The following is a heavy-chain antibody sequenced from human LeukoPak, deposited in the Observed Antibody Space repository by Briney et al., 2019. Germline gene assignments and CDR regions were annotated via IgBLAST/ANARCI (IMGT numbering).Heavy chain of an antibody. CDR2: IGSSSSYI. J-gene: IGHJ4*02. V-gene: IGHV3-21*01. CDR1: GFTFSSYS. D-gene: IGHD3-10*01. Sequence: GGSLRLSCAASGFTFSSYSMNWVRQAPGKGLEWVSSIGSSSSYIYYADSVKGRFTISRDNAKNSLYLQMNSLRAEDTAVYYCARVGMVRGVIIMSFDYWGQGTLVTVSS. CDR3: ARVGMVRGVIIMSFDY.